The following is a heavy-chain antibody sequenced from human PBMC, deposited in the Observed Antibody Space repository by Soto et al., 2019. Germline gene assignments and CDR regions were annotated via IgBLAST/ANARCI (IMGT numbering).Heavy chain of an antibody. CDR3: AKAPGYAMVTRLEGSFDY. CDR2: ISGSGGST. D-gene: IGHD5-18*01. CDR1: GFTFSSYA. J-gene: IGHJ4*02. V-gene: IGHV3-23*01. Sequence: EVQLLESGGGLVQPGGSLRLSCAASGFTFSSYAMSWVRQAPGKGLEWVSAISGSGGSTYYTDSVKGRFTISRDNSKNTLYLQMNSLRAEDTAVYYCAKAPGYAMVTRLEGSFDYWGQGTLVTVSS.